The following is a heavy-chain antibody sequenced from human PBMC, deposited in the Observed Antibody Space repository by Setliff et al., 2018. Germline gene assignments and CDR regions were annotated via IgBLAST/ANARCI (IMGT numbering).Heavy chain of an antibody. D-gene: IGHD4-4*01. CDR2: IYPGDSDT. V-gene: IGHV5-51*01. Sequence: PGESLKISCKGSGYTFTNYWIGWVRQMPGKGLEWMGFIYPGDSDTKYSPSFQGQVTISADKSISTAYLQWSSLKASDTAMYYCARDSNYEGAYDYWGQGTLVTVSS. CDR1: GYTFTNYW. J-gene: IGHJ4*02. CDR3: ARDSNYEGAYDY.